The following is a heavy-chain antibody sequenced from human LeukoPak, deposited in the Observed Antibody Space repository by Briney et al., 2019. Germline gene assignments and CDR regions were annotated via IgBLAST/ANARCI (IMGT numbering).Heavy chain of an antibody. CDR2: ISAYNGNT. D-gene: IGHD5-18*01. CDR3: ARDGRGYSYGPVPRFDP. CDR1: GYTFTSYG. J-gene: IGHJ5*02. Sequence: ASVKVSCKASGYTFTSYGISWVRQAPGQGLEWMGWISAYNGNTNYAQKLQGRVTMTTDTSTSTAYMELRSLRSDDTAVYYCARDGRGYSYGPVPRFDPWGQGTLVTVSS. V-gene: IGHV1-18*01.